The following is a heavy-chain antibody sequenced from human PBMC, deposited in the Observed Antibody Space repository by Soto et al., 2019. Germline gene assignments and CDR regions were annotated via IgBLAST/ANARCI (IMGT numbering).Heavy chain of an antibody. V-gene: IGHV4-39*01. D-gene: IGHD2-2*02. Sequence: SETLSLTCSASGGSISSTSYYWAWIRQPPGKGLEWIGNLYYSGTTYYNPSLKSRLTMSVDPSKSQFSLNLNSVTAADTAVYYCARGYRARIFSVIDGLDIWGQGTMVTVS. CDR2: LYYSGTT. J-gene: IGHJ3*02. CDR1: GGSISSTSYY. CDR3: ARGYRARIFSVIDGLDI.